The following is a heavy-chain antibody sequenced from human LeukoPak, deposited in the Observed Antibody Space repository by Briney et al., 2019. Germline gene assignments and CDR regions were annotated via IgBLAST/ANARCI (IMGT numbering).Heavy chain of an antibody. Sequence: EASVKVSCKASGYTFTGYYIHWVRQAPGQGLEWMGWINPNSGGTKYAQKFQGRVTMTRDTSISTAYIELSSLTSADTALYYCARDGPVAGTAYPEYWGQGTLVTVSS. D-gene: IGHD6-19*01. V-gene: IGHV1-2*02. CDR1: GYTFTGYY. J-gene: IGHJ4*02. CDR2: INPNSGGT. CDR3: ARDGPVAGTAYPEY.